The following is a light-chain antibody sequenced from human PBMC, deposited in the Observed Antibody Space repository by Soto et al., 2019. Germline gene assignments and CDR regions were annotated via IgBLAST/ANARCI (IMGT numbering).Light chain of an antibody. V-gene: IGLV2-14*01. J-gene: IGLJ2*01. CDR3: ISYTSSSTGVV. Sequence: QSVLTQPASVSGSPEQSITISCTGTSSDVGGYNYVSWYQQHPGKAPKLMIYDVSNRPSGVSNRFSGSKSGNTASLTISGLQAEDEADYYCISYTSSSTGVVFGGGTKLTVL. CDR2: DVS. CDR1: SSDVGGYNY.